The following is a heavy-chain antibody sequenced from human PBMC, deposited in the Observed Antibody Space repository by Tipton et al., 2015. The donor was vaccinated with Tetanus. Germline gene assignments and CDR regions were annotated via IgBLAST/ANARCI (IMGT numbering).Heavy chain of an antibody. V-gene: IGHV3-7*03. CDR3: ARDPHTIRTGNHRGFDY. CDR2: IKQDGNEK. Sequence: SLRLSCEVSGFTFSSYGMHWVRQAPGKGLEWVANIKQDGNEKYHVDSVKGRFTISRDNGKNLLYLEMNSLRVEDTAVYYCARDPHTIRTGNHRGFDYWGQGTLVTVSS. CDR1: GFTFSSYG. D-gene: IGHD3-10*01. J-gene: IGHJ4*02.